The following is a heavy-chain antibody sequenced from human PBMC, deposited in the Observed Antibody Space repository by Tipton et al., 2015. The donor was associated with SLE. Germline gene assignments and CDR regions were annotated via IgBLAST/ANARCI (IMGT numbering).Heavy chain of an antibody. CDR1: GYTFTDYA. D-gene: IGHD3-22*01. CDR3: ARVRPLYDSSGYFDY. J-gene: IGHJ4*02. CDR2: ISAYNGNT. Sequence: QLVQSGAEVKKPGASVKLSCKASGYTFTDYAINWVRQAPGQGLEWMGWISAYNGNTNYAQKLQGRVTMTTDTSTSTAYMELRSLRSDDTSVYYCARVRPLYDSSGYFDYWGQGTLVTVSS. V-gene: IGHV1-18*01.